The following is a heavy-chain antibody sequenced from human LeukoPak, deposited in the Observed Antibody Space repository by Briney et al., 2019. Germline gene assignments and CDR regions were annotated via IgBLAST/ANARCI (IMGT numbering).Heavy chain of an antibody. CDR1: GYTFTGYY. CDR3: MRGTSRGSLDSISWYFLGGYNWFDP. J-gene: IGHJ5*02. Sequence: GASVKVSCKASGYTFTGYYMHWVRQAPGQGLEWMGWINPNSGSTCYAQKFQGRVTMTRNTSISTAYMELSSLRSEDTAVYYCMRGTSRGSLDSISWYFLGGYNWFDPWGQGTLVTVSS. CDR2: INPNSGST. V-gene: IGHV1-8*02. D-gene: IGHD6-13*01.